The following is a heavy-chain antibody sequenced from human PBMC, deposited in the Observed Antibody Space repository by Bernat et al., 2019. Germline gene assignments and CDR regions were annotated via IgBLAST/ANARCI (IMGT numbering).Heavy chain of an antibody. CDR3: ARRRGDRSGGSCPFDN. Sequence: QVQLVESGGGLVKPGGSLRLSCAASGFTFSDYYMNWIRQAPGKGLEWVSYITTSSSYTNYADSVKGRFTISRDNAKNSLYLLMNSLRAEDTAVYYCARRRGDRSGGSCPFDNWGQGTLVTVSS. D-gene: IGHD2-15*01. J-gene: IGHJ4*02. V-gene: IGHV3-11*06. CDR2: ITTSSSYT. CDR1: GFTFSDYY.